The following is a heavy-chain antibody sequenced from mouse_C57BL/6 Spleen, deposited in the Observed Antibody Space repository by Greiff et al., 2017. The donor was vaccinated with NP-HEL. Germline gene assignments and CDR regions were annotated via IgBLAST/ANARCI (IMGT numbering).Heavy chain of an antibody. J-gene: IGHJ4*01. Sequence: VQRVESGPGLVQPSQSLSITCTVSGFSLTSYGVHWVRQSPGKGLEWLGVIWSGGSTDYNAAFISRLSISKDNSKSQVFFKMNSLQADDTAIYYCARRIYYGYDGGDAMDYWGQGTSVTVSS. CDR2: IWSGGST. V-gene: IGHV2-2*01. D-gene: IGHD2-2*01. CDR3: ARRIYYGYDGGDAMDY. CDR1: GFSLTSYG.